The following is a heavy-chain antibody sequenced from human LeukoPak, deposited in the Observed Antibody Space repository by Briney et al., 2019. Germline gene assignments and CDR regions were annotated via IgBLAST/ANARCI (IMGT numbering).Heavy chain of an antibody. D-gene: IGHD1-26*01. Sequence: GRSLSLSCAASGFTYRSEAMSWVRHDPGEGLEWLSAISGGGGSTYYADSVKGRFTISRDNSKNTLYLQRNSRRAEDTVVYYCAKDQNGSYEARVLGRWGQGTLVTVSS. CDR2: ISGGGGST. V-gene: IGHV3-23*01. J-gene: IGHJ4*02. CDR3: AKDQNGSYEARVLGR. CDR1: GFTYRSEA.